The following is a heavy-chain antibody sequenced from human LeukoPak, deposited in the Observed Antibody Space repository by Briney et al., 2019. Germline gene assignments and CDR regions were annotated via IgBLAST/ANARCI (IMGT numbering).Heavy chain of an antibody. D-gene: IGHD7-27*01. CDR2: IKHDGREK. J-gene: IGHJ6*03. CDR3: ARDSTSFFDNWGHSSYYLDV. V-gene: IGHV3-7*01. Sequence: PGESLRLSCAASGFTFSSYWMSWVRQAPGKGLEWVANIKHDGREKYFVDSVKDRFTISRDNARDSLYLQLNSLRAEDTAVYYCARDSTSFFDNWGHSSYYLDVWGKGTTVTVS. CDR1: GFTFSSYW.